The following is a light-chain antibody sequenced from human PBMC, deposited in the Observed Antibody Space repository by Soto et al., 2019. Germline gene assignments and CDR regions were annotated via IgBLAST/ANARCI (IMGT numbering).Light chain of an antibody. CDR2: GAY. Sequence: EIVLTQSPGILSLSPGERATLSCWASQSISGNYLAWYQQKPGQAPRLLIYGAYSRASGIPDRFSGSGYGTDFSLTITRLEPEDFAVYYCQQYGSSPPLSFGGGTRLGIK. V-gene: IGKV3-20*01. J-gene: IGKJ4*01. CDR3: QQYGSSPPLS. CDR1: QSISGNY.